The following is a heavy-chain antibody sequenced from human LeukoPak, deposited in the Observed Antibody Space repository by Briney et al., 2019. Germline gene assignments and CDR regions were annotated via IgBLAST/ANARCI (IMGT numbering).Heavy chain of an antibody. CDR2: IIPIFSTA. Sequence: SVKLSCTASGGTFSSYAISWVRQAPGQGLEWMGGIIPIFSTANYAQKFQGRVTITADESTSTAYMELSSLRSEDTAVYYCARGAAGASTENWFDPWGQGTLVTVSS. V-gene: IGHV1-69*13. CDR3: ARGAAGASTENWFDP. J-gene: IGHJ5*02. D-gene: IGHD1-1*01. CDR1: GGTFSSYA.